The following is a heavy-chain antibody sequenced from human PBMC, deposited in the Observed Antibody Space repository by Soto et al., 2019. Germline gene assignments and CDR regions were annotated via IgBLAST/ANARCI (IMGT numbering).Heavy chain of an antibody. CDR3: ARETAGYTSTSAFDY. V-gene: IGHV3-21*01. CDR1: GFTFSTYS. J-gene: IGHJ4*02. Sequence: GGSLRLSCAASGFTFSTYSMNWVRQAPGKGLEWISSISSTSTYIYYADSLKGRFTISRDNTKNSLYLQINSLRDDDTAVYYCARETAGYTSTSAFDYWGQGALVTVSS. CDR2: ISSTSTYI. D-gene: IGHD6-13*01.